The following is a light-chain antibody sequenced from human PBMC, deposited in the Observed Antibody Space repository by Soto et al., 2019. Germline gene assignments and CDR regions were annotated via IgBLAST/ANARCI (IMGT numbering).Light chain of an antibody. Sequence: EIVMTQSPATLPVSPGERATLSCRASQSVRSSLAWYQQTPGQAPRLLVFDASTRATGIPARFSGSGSGTEFTLTISSLQSEDSAVFYCQQYNNWPPTFGQGTRLEIK. CDR2: DAS. V-gene: IGKV3-15*01. CDR1: QSVRSS. CDR3: QQYNNWPPT. J-gene: IGKJ5*01.